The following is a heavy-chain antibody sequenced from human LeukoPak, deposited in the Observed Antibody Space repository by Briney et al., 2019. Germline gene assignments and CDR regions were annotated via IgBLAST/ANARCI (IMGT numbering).Heavy chain of an antibody. CDR3: GVSSSSSKRYFDY. CDR2: INHSGST. J-gene: IGHJ4*02. D-gene: IGHD2-2*01. CDR1: GGSFCGYY. V-gene: IGHV4-34*01. Sequence: SETLSLTCAVYGGSFCGYYWSWIRQPPRKGLEWIGEINHSGSTNYNPSLKSRVTISVDTSKNQFSLKLSSVTPADTAVYYCGVSSSSSKRYFDYWGQGTLVTVSS.